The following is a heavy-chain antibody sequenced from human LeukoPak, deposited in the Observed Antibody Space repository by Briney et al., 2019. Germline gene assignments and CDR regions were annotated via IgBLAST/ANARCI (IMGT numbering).Heavy chain of an antibody. CDR3: ARAQGLLSVYNYYMDV. CDR1: GGSISSYY. V-gene: IGHV4-59*01. J-gene: IGHJ6*03. CDR2: IYYSGST. Sequence: SETLSLTCTVSGGSISSYYWSWIRQPPGKGLEWIGYIYYSGSTNYNPSLKSRVTISVDTSKNQFSLKLSSVTAADTAVYYCARAQGLLSVYNYYMDVWGKGTTVTISS.